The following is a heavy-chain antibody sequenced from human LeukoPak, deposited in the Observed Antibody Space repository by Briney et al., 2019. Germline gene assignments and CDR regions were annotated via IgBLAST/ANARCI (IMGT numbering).Heavy chain of an antibody. CDR1: GFTFSSYA. CDR3: AKDSTATVVTPRRDFDY. Sequence: PGGSLRLSCAASGFTFSSYAMSWVRQAPGKGLEWVSAISGSGGSTYYADSVKGRFTIFRDNSKNTLYLQMNSLRAEDTAVYYCAKDSTATVVTPRRDFDYWGQGTLVTVSS. V-gene: IGHV3-23*01. D-gene: IGHD4-17*01. J-gene: IGHJ4*02. CDR2: ISGSGGST.